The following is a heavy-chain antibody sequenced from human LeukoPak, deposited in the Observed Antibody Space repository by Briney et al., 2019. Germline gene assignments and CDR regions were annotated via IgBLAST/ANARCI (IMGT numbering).Heavy chain of an antibody. CDR2: ISDSGGKT. CDR1: GFTFSNYG. V-gene: IGHV3-23*01. D-gene: IGHD1-1*01. Sequence: GGCLRLSCPASGFTFSNYGMNWDRQAPGKGLEWVSVISDSGGKTHYADSVKGRFTISRDNSKNTLYLQMNSLRLEDTAVYYCATRPGYRAFDYWGQRTLVTVSS. CDR3: ATRPGYRAFDY. J-gene: IGHJ4*02.